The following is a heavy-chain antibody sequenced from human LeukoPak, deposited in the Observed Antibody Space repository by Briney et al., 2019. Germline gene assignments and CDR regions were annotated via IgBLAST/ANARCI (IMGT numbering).Heavy chain of an antibody. CDR1: GGSFSGYY. V-gene: IGHV4-59*08. D-gene: IGHD6-13*01. CDR2: IYHSGST. J-gene: IGHJ4*02. CDR3: ARHVGYSTSGFPPAHFDY. Sequence: PSETLSLTCAVYGGSFSGYYWTWIRQPPGKGLEWIGYIYHSGSTNYNPSLKSRVTISVDTSKNQFSLRLTSVTAADTAVYYCARHVGYSTSGFPPAHFDYWGQGTLVTVSS.